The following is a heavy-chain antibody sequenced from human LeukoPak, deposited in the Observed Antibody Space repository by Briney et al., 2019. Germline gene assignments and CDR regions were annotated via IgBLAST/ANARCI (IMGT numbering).Heavy chain of an antibody. D-gene: IGHD1-1*01. CDR1: GYTFTGYY. CDR3: ARDLNWNLYY. Sequence: ASVTVSCRASGYTFTGYYMDWVRQAPGQGLEWMGWINPNSGGTNYAQTFKGRVTMTRDTSISTAYMELSRLRSDDTAVYYCARDLNWNLYYWGQGTLVTVSS. V-gene: IGHV1-2*02. CDR2: INPNSGGT. J-gene: IGHJ4*02.